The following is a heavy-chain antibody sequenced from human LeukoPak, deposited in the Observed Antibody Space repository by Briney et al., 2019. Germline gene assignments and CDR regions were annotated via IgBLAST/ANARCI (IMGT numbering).Heavy chain of an antibody. CDR2: IYSGGST. CDR3: AREYYFDY. V-gene: IGHV3-53*01. CDR1: GFTVSSNY. Sequence: GGSLRLSRAASGFTVSSNYMSWVRQAPGKGLEGVSVIYSGGSTYYADSVKGRFTISRDNSKNTLYLQMNSLRAEDTAVYYCAREYYFDYWGQGTLVTVSS. J-gene: IGHJ4*02.